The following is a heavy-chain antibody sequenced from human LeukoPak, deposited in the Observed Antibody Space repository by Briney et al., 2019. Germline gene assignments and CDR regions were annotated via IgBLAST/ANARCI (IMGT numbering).Heavy chain of an antibody. J-gene: IGHJ4*02. Sequence: GGSLRLSCAASGFTFSSYEMNSVRQAPGKGLEWVSYISSGGSTIYYADSVKGRFTISRDNAKNSLYLQMNSLRAEDTAVYYCARGNYGDYSVDYWGQGTLVTVSS. D-gene: IGHD4-17*01. CDR1: GFTFSSYE. CDR2: ISSGGSTI. V-gene: IGHV3-48*03. CDR3: ARGNYGDYSVDY.